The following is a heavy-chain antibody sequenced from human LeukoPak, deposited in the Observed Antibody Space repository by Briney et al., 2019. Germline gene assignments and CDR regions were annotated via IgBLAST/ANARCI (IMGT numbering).Heavy chain of an antibody. V-gene: IGHV3-23*01. CDR3: ARDGYNVAFDI. J-gene: IGHJ3*02. D-gene: IGHD1-14*01. CDR1: GFTFSTYA. CDR2: ISGSGGNT. Sequence: PGGSLRLSCAASGFTFSTYAMSWVRQAPGKGLEWVSSISGSGGNTYYADSVKGRFTISRDTSTNTLFLQMDSLRAEDTAVYYCARDGYNVAFDIWGQGTMVTVSS.